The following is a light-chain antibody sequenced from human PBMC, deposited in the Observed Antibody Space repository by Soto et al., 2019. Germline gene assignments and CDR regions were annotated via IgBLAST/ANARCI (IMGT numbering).Light chain of an antibody. CDR1: QSISSW. CDR2: KAS. J-gene: IGKJ4*01. V-gene: IGKV1-5*03. Sequence: DIQMTQSPSTLSASVGDRVTITCRASQSISSWLAWYQHKPGKAPKLLIYKASNLESGVPSRFSGSGSGTEFTLTISSLQPDDFATYYCQQYNSYLTFGGGTKVDNK. CDR3: QQYNSYLT.